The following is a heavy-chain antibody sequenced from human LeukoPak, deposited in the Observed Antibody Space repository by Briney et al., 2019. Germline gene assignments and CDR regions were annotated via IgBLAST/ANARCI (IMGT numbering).Heavy chain of an antibody. D-gene: IGHD3-10*01. CDR2: IYHTGST. CDR1: GGSVSDYY. J-gene: IGHJ4*02. CDR3: ARGRSGVYYFDY. Sequence: SETLSLTCTISGGSVSDYYWSWIRQSPGKGLEWIGYIYHTGSTSYSPSLKSRVTISADTSQNQFSLKLSSVTAADTAVYYCARGRSGVYYFDYWGQGTLVTVSS. V-gene: IGHV4-59*02.